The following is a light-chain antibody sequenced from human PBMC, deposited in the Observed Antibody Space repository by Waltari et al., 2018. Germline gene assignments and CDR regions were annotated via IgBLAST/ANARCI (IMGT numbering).Light chain of an antibody. CDR2: GAS. Sequence: RASQSVSSSYLAWYQQKPGQAPRLLIYGASSRATGIPDRFSGSGAGTDFTLTISRLEPEDFAVYYCQQYGSSPWTFGQGTKVEIK. CDR3: QQYGSSPWT. J-gene: IGKJ1*01. V-gene: IGKV3-20*01. CDR1: QSVSSSY.